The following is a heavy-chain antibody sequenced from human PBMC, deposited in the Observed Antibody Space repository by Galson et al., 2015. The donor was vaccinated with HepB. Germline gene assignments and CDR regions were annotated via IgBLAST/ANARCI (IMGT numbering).Heavy chain of an antibody. CDR1: GFTFSAYA. CDR2: ISYDGSNNK. D-gene: IGHD6-13*01. CDR3: AKDSSSWSDNWFDP. Sequence: LRLSCAASGFTFSAYAMHWVRQAPGKGLEWVAVISYDGSNNKYYADSVKGRFTISRDNSKNMLYLQMSSLGPEDTAVYYCAKDSSSWSDNWFDPWGQGTLVTVSS. J-gene: IGHJ5*02. V-gene: IGHV3-30*04.